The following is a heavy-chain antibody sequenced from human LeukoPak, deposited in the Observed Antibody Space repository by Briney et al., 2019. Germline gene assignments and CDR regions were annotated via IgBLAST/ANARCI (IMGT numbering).Heavy chain of an antibody. CDR3: ARGPMRAFLPPYFDY. Sequence: SETLSLTCAVYGGSFSGYYWSWIRQPPGKGLEWIGEINHSGSTNYNPSLKSRVTISVDTSKNQFSLKLSTVTAADTAVYYCARGPMRAFLPPYFDYWGQGTLVTVSS. CDR1: GGSFSGYY. V-gene: IGHV4-34*01. D-gene: IGHD3-3*02. CDR2: INHSGST. J-gene: IGHJ4*02.